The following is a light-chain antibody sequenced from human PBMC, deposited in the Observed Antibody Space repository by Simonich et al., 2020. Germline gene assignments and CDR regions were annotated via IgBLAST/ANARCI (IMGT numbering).Light chain of an antibody. V-gene: IGKV4-1*01. CDR3: QQYYSTPYT. CDR1: QSVLYSSNNKNY. CDR2: WAS. Sequence: DIVMTQSHDSLAGSLGERAPINCKSSQSVLYSSNNKNYLAWYPQKPGQPPKLLIYWASTRESGVPDRFSGSGSGTDFTLTISSLQAEDVAVYYCQQYYSTPYTFGQGTKLEIK. J-gene: IGKJ2*01.